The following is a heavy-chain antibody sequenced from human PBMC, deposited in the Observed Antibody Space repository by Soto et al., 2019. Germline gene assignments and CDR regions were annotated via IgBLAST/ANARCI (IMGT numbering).Heavy chain of an antibody. D-gene: IGHD2-15*01. J-gene: IGHJ4*02. Sequence: GGSLRLSCAASGFTFSSYAMHWVRQAPGKGLEWVAVISYDGSNKYYADSVKGRFTISRDNSKTTLYLHMNSLRTEDTDVYYCASYRCVVVVAAGYFDYWGQGTLVTVSS. CDR3: ASYRCVVVVAAGYFDY. CDR1: GFTFSSYA. CDR2: ISYDGSNK. V-gene: IGHV3-30*04.